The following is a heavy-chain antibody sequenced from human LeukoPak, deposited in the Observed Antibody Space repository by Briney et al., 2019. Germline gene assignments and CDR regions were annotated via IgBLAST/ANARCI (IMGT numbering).Heavy chain of an antibody. CDR3: AEDSVPETYVSGGNYLAFEI. J-gene: IGHJ3*02. V-gene: IGHV4-4*07. D-gene: IGHD3-22*01. CDR1: GGSISSYY. Sequence: SETLSLTCTVSGGSISSYYWSWIRQPAGKGLEWIGRIYTSGSTNYNPSLKSRVTMSVDTSKNQFSLKLSSVTAADTAGYYCAEDSVPETYVSGGNYLAFEIWAKGQWSPSLQ. CDR2: IYTSGST.